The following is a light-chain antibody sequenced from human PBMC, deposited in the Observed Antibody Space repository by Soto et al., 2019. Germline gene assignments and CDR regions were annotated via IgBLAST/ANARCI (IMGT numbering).Light chain of an antibody. CDR3: QQTYSSPIT. CDR2: AAS. Sequence: DIQMTQSPSSLSASVGDRVTIACRASQRISSHLNWYQQKPGEAPNLLIYAASNLQSGVPSRFSGSGSGTDFTLTISNLQPEDFAGYYCQQTYSSPITFGQGTRLEIK. V-gene: IGKV1-39*01. J-gene: IGKJ5*01. CDR1: QRISSH.